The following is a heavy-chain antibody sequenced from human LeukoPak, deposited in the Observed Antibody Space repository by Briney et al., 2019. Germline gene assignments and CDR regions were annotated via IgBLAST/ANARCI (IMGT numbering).Heavy chain of an antibody. CDR1: GYTLTELS. Sequence: ASVKVSCKVSGYTLTELSMHWVRQAPGTGLEWMGGFDPEDGETIYAQKFQGRVTMTEDTSTDTAYMELSSLRSEDTAVYYCATSQYYDILTGYFGSGWGQGTLVTVSS. D-gene: IGHD3-9*01. J-gene: IGHJ4*02. CDR3: ATSQYYDILTGYFGSG. V-gene: IGHV1-24*01. CDR2: FDPEDGET.